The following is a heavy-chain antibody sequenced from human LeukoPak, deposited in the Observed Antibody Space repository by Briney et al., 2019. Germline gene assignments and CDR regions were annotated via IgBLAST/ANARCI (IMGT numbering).Heavy chain of an antibody. Sequence: GGSLRLSCVASGFSFSNYAMSWVRQAPGKGLEWVPLITGSSGSTFYADSVKGRFTISRDKSKNTLYLQMNSLRAEDTAVYYCAKGAYDYVEIAYFDYWGQGTLVTVSS. D-gene: IGHD5-12*01. V-gene: IGHV3-23*01. J-gene: IGHJ4*02. CDR2: ITGSSGST. CDR1: GFSFSNYA. CDR3: AKGAYDYVEIAYFDY.